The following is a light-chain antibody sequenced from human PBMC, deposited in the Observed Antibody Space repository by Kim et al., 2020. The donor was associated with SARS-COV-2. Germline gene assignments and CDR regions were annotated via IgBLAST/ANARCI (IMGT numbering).Light chain of an antibody. CDR1: SSDVGGYNY. J-gene: IGLJ2*01. Sequence: QSALTQPASVSGSPGQSITISCTGTSSDVGGYNYVSWYQQYPGKAPKLMIYDVSKRPSGVSNRFSGSKSGNMASLTISGLQAEDEADYYCSSYTSSGTLVFGGGTKLTVL. CDR3: SSYTSSGTLV. V-gene: IGLV2-14*01. CDR2: DVS.